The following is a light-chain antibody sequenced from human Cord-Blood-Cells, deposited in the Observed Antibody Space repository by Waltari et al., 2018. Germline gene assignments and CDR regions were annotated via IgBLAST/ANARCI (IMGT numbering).Light chain of an antibody. CDR3: QQYNSYSWT. V-gene: IGKV1-5*03. CDR2: TAS. J-gene: IGKJ1*01. CDR1: QSISSW. Sequence: DIQMTQSTSTLSASVGDRVTITCRASQSISSWLAWYQQKPGKAPKLLIYTASSLERGVPSRFSGSGSRTEFTLTISSLQPDDFATYYCQQYNSYSWTFGQWTKVEIK.